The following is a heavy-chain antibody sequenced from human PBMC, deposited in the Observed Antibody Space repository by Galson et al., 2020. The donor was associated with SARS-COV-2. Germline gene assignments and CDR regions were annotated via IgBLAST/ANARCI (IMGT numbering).Heavy chain of an antibody. V-gene: IGHV3-23*01. CDR3: AKDYDILTGPI. Sequence: GGSLRLSCAASGFAFSTYALSWVRQATGRGLEWVSAIIARGDATYYADSVQGRFTISRDNSKNTRYLQMNSLRAEDTAVYYCAKDYDILTGPIWGQGTLFTVSS. D-gene: IGHD3-9*01. CDR1: GFAFSTYA. J-gene: IGHJ4*02. CDR2: IIARGDAT.